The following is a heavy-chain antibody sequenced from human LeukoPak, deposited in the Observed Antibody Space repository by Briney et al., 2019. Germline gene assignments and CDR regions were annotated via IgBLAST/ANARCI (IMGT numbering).Heavy chain of an antibody. CDR1: GFTFSSYW. Sequence: GGSLRLSCAASGFTFSSYWMHWVRQAPGKGLVWVSRINSDGSSTSYADSVKGRFTISRDNAKNTLYLQMNSLRAEDTAVYYCARESSSWSVNWFDPWGQGTLVTVSS. D-gene: IGHD6-13*01. CDR3: ARESSSWSVNWFDP. J-gene: IGHJ5*02. V-gene: IGHV3-74*01. CDR2: INSDGSST.